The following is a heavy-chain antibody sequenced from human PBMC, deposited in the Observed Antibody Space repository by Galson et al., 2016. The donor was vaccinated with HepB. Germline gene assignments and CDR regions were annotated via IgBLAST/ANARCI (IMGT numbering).Heavy chain of an antibody. V-gene: IGHV3-33*01. J-gene: IGHJ4*02. CDR2: IWSDASSK. CDR1: GFTFSNYA. Sequence: SLRLSCAASGFTFSNYAMHWVRQAPGKGLEWVAVIWSDASSKYYADSVKGRFTISRDNSKNTLSLQMNSLRAEDTAVYYCAREAGAVVLTAVGIDYWGQGTLVTVSS. CDR3: AREAGAVVLTAVGIDY. D-gene: IGHD2-21*02.